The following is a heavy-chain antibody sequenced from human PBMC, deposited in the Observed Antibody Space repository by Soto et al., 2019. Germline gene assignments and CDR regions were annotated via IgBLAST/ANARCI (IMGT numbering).Heavy chain of an antibody. CDR2: INPSGGST. CDR3: ARLGFGGVIAWGNYFDY. Sequence: ASVKVSCKASGYTFTSYYMHWVRPAPGQGLEWMGIINPSGGSTSYAQKFQGRVTMTRDTSTSTVYMELSSLRSEDTAVYYCARLGFGGVIAWGNYFDYWGQGTLVTVSS. D-gene: IGHD3-16*02. V-gene: IGHV1-46*01. CDR1: GYTFTSYY. J-gene: IGHJ4*02.